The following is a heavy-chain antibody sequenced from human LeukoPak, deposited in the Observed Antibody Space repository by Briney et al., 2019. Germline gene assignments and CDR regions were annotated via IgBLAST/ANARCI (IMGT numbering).Heavy chain of an antibody. V-gene: IGHV4-59*01. J-gene: IGHJ4*02. CDR2: IYDSGST. D-gene: IGHD3-22*01. CDR3: ARLADYDSSGYFDY. Sequence: SETLSLTCTVSGGSISSYYWSWIRQPPGKGLEWIGYIYDSGSTNYNPSLKSRVTISVDTSKNQFSLKVSSVTAADTAVYYCARLADYDSSGYFDYWGQGTLVTVSS. CDR1: GGSISSYY.